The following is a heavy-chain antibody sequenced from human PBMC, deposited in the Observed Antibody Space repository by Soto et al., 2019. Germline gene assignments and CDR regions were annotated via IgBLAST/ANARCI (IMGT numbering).Heavy chain of an antibody. V-gene: IGHV4-61*07. CDR2: IYYSGST. J-gene: IGHJ3*01. CDR3: LRHDSAVAAQVWHAFDV. D-gene: IGHD3-22*01. Sequence: KGQEWIGYIYYSGSTNYNPSLKSRVTISIDTSRNQFSLKLSSVTAADTAVYFFLRHDSAVAAQVWHAFDVWGQGTMVTVSS.